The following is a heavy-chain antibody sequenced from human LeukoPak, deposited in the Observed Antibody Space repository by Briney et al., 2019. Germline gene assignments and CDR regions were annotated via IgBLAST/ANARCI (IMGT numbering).Heavy chain of an antibody. V-gene: IGHV3-30*04. CDR2: TSYDGSNK. J-gene: IGHJ6*02. CDR3: ARASDYDSYYYYGMDV. Sequence: GGSLRLSCAASGFTFSSYAMHWVRQAPGKGLEWVAVTSYDGSNKYYADSVKGRFTISRDNSQNTLYLQMNSLRTEDTAVYYCARASDYDSYYYYGMDVWGQGTTVTVSS. CDR1: GFTFSSYA. D-gene: IGHD3-22*01.